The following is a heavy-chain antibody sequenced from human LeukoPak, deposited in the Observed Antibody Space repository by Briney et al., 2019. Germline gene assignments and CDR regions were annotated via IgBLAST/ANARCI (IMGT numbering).Heavy chain of an antibody. D-gene: IGHD2-15*01. J-gene: IGHJ4*02. Sequence: GGSLRLFCTASGFTFSSYAMTWVRQAPGKGLEWVSSMSSGGTYLYYADSVRGRFTISRDNAKNSLYLVMKSLRAEDTATYFCARDRPTGASRLFVVQWGQGTLVSVSS. CDR3: ARDRPTGASRLFVVQ. CDR1: GFTFSSYA. V-gene: IGHV3-21*04. CDR2: MSSGGTYL.